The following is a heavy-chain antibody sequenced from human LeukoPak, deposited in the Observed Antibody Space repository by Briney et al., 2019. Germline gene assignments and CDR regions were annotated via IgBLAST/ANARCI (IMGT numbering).Heavy chain of an antibody. D-gene: IGHD1-14*01. Sequence: ASVKVSCKASGYTFTSCYMHWVRQAPGQGLEWMGIINPSGGSTSYAQKFQGRVTMTRDTSTSTVYMELSSLRSEDTAVYYCARDRVSRNPFDYWGPGTLVAVSS. CDR2: INPSGGST. J-gene: IGHJ4*02. CDR3: ARDRVSRNPFDY. V-gene: IGHV1-46*01. CDR1: GYTFTSCY.